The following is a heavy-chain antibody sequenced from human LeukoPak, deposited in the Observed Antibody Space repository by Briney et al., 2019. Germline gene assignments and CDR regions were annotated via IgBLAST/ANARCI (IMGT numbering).Heavy chain of an antibody. CDR2: ISGSGGST. D-gene: IGHD1-26*01. J-gene: IGHJ4*02. CDR1: GSTVSTNA. Sequence: QPGRSLTPSRAAAGSTVSTNAMSSVRQPPGNGLEWVSAISGSGGSTYYADSVKGRFTISRDNSKNTLYLRMNSLRAEDTAVYYCAKEAGIVGATEFDYWGQGTLVTVSS. CDR3: AKEAGIVGATEFDY. V-gene: IGHV3-23*01.